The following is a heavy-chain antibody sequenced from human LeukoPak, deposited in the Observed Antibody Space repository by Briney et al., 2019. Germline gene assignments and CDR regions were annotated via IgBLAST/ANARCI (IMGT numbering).Heavy chain of an antibody. J-gene: IGHJ4*02. CDR1: GFTFSSYA. V-gene: IGHV3-23*01. D-gene: IGHD6-13*01. CDR3: AAAGTFISYFDY. CDR2: ISGSGGST. Sequence: RGSLRLSCAASGFTFSSYAMSWVRQAPGKGLEWVSAISGSGGSTYYADSVKGRFTISRDNSKNTLYLQMNSLRAEDTAVYYCAAAGTFISYFDYWGQGTLVTVSS.